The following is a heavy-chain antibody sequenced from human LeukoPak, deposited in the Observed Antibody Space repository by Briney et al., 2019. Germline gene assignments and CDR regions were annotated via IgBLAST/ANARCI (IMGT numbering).Heavy chain of an antibody. CDR3: ATEYDFWSFDY. D-gene: IGHD3-3*01. Sequence: ASVKVSCKVSGYTLTELSMHWVRQAPGKGLEWMGGFDPEDGETIYAQKFQGRVTMTKDTSTDTAYMELSSLRSEDTAVYYCATEYDFWSFDYWGQGTLVTVSS. V-gene: IGHV1-24*01. CDR2: FDPEDGET. CDR1: GYTLTELS. J-gene: IGHJ4*02.